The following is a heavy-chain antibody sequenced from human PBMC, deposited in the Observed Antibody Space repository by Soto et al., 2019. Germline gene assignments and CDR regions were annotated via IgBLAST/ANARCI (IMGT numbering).Heavy chain of an antibody. CDR1: GGTFVRHV. D-gene: IGHD2-2*01. CDR3: ASPACAATWCAPSHNLDH. CDR2: INPLSGIP. J-gene: IGHJ4*02. V-gene: IGHV1-69*09. Sequence: QVQLVQSGAEVKKPESSVKVSCKTSGGTFVRHVISWVRQATGQGPEWMGKINPLSGIPNYAQKFQDRVTFTADTDASTAYMELSSRRSDDTAVYYCASPACAATWCAPSHNLDHWGQGTLVTVSS.